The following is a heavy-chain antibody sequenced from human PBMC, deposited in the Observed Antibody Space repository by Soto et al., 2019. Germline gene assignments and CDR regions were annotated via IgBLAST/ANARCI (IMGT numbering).Heavy chain of an antibody. Sequence: QVQLQQSGPGLVKPSETLSLTCSVSGGSIRSYYWSWIRQSPEKGLEWIGYFYHSGNSNYNPSLKTRVTISVDTSKNQLSLSLRSVTAADTAVCFCARISSVDPYGYVNGGLDVWGQGTTVTVSS. V-gene: IGHV4-59*01. D-gene: IGHD5-18*01. CDR3: ARISSVDPYGYVNGGLDV. J-gene: IGHJ6*02. CDR1: GGSIRSYY. CDR2: FYHSGNS.